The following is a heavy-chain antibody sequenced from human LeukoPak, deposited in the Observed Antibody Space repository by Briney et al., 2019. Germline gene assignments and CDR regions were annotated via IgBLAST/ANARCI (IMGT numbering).Heavy chain of an antibody. CDR1: GGSIRSTTYY. V-gene: IGHV4-39*07. CDR2: IYYSGNT. D-gene: IGHD5-18*01. Sequence: PSETLSLTCSVSGGSIRSTTYYWGWIRQPPGKGLEWIGSIYYSGNTYYSPSLMSRVTISIDTSKNHFSLKLNSVTAADTAVYYCATYKFGYTDVDLKWGQGTLVTVSS. J-gene: IGHJ4*02. CDR3: ATYKFGYTDVDLK.